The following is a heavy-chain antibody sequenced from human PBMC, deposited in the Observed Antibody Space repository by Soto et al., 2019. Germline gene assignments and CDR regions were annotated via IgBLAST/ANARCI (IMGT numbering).Heavy chain of an antibody. V-gene: IGHV1-69*13. J-gene: IGHJ6*02. Sequence: SVKVSCKASGGTFSSYAISWLRQPPGQGLEWMGGIIPIFGTANYAQKFQGRVTITADESTSTAYMELSSLRSEDTAVYYCARGGARDDDFWSGYYRYYYGMDVWGQGTTVTVSS. CDR1: GGTFSSYA. D-gene: IGHD3-3*01. CDR2: IIPIFGTA. CDR3: ARGGARDDDFWSGYYRYYYGMDV.